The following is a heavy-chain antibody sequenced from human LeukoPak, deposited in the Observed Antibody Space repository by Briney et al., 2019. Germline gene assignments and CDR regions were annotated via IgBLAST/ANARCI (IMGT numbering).Heavy chain of an antibody. V-gene: IGHV3-23*01. CDR3: AKVGYYDSSGYSSPYYFDY. J-gene: IGHJ4*02. D-gene: IGHD3-22*01. CDR2: ISGSGGST. CDR1: GFTFSSYA. Sequence: GGSLRLSCAASGFTFSSYAMSWVRQAPGKGLEWVSAISGSGGSTYYADSVKGRFTISRDNSKNTLYLQMNSLRAEDTAVYCCAKVGYYDSSGYSSPYYFDYWGQGTLVTVSS.